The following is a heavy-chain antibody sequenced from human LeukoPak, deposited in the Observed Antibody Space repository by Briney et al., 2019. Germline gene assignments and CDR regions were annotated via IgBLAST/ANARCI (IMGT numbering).Heavy chain of an antibody. Sequence: ASVKVSCKASGYTFTSYYMHWVRQAPGQGLEWMGIINPSGGSTGYAQKFQGRVTMTRDTSTSTVYMELSSLRSEDTAVYYCARPMPYCSSTSCLDYWGQGTLVTVSS. J-gene: IGHJ4*02. CDR1: GYTFTSYY. CDR3: ARPMPYCSSTSCLDY. CDR2: INPSGGST. V-gene: IGHV1-46*01. D-gene: IGHD2-2*01.